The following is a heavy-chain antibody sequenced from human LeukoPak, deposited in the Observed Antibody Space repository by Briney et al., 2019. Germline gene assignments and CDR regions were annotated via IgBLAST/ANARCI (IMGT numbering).Heavy chain of an antibody. D-gene: IGHD6-19*01. J-gene: IGHJ4*02. CDR1: RFTFSNAC. V-gene: IGHV3-15*01. CDR2: VKSDTDGGTI. Sequence: GRTLRLFCASSRFTFSNACMSCVRHAPRKGLEWVGRVKSDTDGGTIDYAAPVKGRFTISRDDSESTLYLHMNSLKTEDSAVYYCATGSGHKNDNWGQGTLVTVSS. CDR3: ATGSGHKNDN.